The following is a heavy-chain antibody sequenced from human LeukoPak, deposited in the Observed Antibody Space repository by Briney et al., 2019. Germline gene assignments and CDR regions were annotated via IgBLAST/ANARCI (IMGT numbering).Heavy chain of an antibody. D-gene: IGHD2-2*01. Sequence: KPSETLSLTCTVSGGSISSYYWSSIRQPPGKGLEWVGYINCWRYTNYNPSLKSRVYISVDTSKNQFSLKLSSVTAADTAVYYCARVYCSSTSCYAPYFDYWGQGTLVTVSS. J-gene: IGHJ4*02. CDR1: GGSISSYY. CDR2: INCWRYT. CDR3: ARVYCSSTSCYAPYFDY. V-gene: IGHV4-59*01.